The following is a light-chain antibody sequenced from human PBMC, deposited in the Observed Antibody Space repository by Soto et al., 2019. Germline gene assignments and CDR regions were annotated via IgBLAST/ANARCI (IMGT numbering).Light chain of an antibody. V-gene: IGKV1-39*01. CDR2: EAS. CDR1: QGMNSY. Sequence: MQLAQGPCVDFAGGGVRATITCRARQGMNSYLAWYPQKPGKVPQRLIYEASILQSGVPSRFSGSGSGTDFTLTISSLHPEDLPTYYSQQSYRTPRTFGPRTVVDIK. J-gene: IGKJ1*01. CDR3: QQSYRTPRT.